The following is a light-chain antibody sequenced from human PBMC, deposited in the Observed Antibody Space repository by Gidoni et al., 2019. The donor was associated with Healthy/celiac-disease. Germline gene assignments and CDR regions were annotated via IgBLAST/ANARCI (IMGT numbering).Light chain of an antibody. V-gene: IGKV3-15*01. Sequence: EIVMTQSPATLSVSPGQRATLSCRASQSVSSNLAWYQQKPGQAPRPLSYGASTRATGIPARFSGSGSGTEFTLTISSLQSEDFAVYYYQQYNNWPRITFGQGTRLEIK. CDR1: QSVSSN. CDR3: QQYNNWPRIT. J-gene: IGKJ5*01. CDR2: GAS.